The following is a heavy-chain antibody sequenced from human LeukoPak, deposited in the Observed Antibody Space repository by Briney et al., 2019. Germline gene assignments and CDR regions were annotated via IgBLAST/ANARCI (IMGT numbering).Heavy chain of an antibody. Sequence: AGGSLRLSCVASGFTFSSYRMNWVRQAPGKGLEWVSSISSTSTYIYYADSLKGRFTISRDNAKNSLFLQMNSLGAEDTAVYYCARDRGGTSFVDYWGQGTLVTASS. CDR2: ISSTSTYI. CDR1: GFTFSSYR. CDR3: ARDRGGTSFVDY. V-gene: IGHV3-21*01. J-gene: IGHJ4*02. D-gene: IGHD1-1*01.